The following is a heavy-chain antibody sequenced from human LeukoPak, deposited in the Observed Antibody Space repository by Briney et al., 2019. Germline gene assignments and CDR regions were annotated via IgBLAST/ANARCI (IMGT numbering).Heavy chain of an antibody. CDR1: GGTFSSYA. J-gene: IGHJ4*02. V-gene: IGHV1-69*13. CDR2: IIPIFGTA. Sequence: SVKVSCKASGGTFSSYAISWVRQAPGQGLEWMGGIIPIFGTANYAQKFQGRVTITADESTSTAYMELSSLRSEDTAVYYCARRVLRRGYSGYEGLDYWGQGTLVTVSS. D-gene: IGHD5-12*01. CDR3: ARRVLRRGYSGYEGLDY.